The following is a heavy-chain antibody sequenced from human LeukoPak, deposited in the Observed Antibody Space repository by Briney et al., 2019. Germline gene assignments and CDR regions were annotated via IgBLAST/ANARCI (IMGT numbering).Heavy chain of an antibody. V-gene: IGHV1-2*02. Sequence: GASVNVSCKASGYPFTTYYIHWVRQAPGQGLEWMGCINPKNGDSKYAQKFQGRVTMTRATSIATAYMEVSRLTSDDTAVYFCARAGYDYGDSSDFWGQGTIVTVSS. CDR1: GYPFTTYY. J-gene: IGHJ4*02. CDR3: ARAGYDYGDSSDF. CDR2: INPKNGDS. D-gene: IGHD4-17*01.